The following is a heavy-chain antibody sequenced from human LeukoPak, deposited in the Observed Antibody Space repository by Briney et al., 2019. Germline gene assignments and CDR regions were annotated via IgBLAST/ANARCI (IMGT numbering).Heavy chain of an antibody. Sequence: SETLSLTCTVSGGSIFNYYWHWIRQSPGKGLEWVGYVYANGIAAYNPSLRSRGSMSIDTSRSQFSLRLTSVTAADTATYYCARRVYYDTSGYHPTAGYFDLWGRGTLVSVSS. J-gene: IGHJ2*01. D-gene: IGHD3-22*01. CDR1: GGSIFNYY. CDR3: ARRVYYDTSGYHPTAGYFDL. CDR2: VYANGIA. V-gene: IGHV4-4*08.